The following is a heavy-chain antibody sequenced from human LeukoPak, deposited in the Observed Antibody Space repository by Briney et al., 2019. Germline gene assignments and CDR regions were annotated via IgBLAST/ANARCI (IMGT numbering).Heavy chain of an antibody. J-gene: IGHJ4*02. Sequence: PGGSLRLSCAASGFIFSTYSMSWVRQAPGKGLEWVSAISGGGYDTFYADSVKGRFTISRDNSKNTLYLQMNSLRAEDTAVYYCANVYYYGSGSLESRHFDYWGQGTLVTVSS. CDR3: ANVYYYGSGSLESRHFDY. CDR1: GFIFSTYS. D-gene: IGHD3-10*01. CDR2: ISGGGYDT. V-gene: IGHV3-23*01.